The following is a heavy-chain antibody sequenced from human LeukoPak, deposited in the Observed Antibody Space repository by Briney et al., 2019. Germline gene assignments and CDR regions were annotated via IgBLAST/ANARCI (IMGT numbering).Heavy chain of an antibody. CDR3: AKGSYDSGSYYEGNWFDS. D-gene: IGHD3-10*01. CDR2: IKQDGSEK. CDR1: RVTFRTYW. J-gene: IGHJ5*01. V-gene: IGHV3-7*01. Sequence: GGTLRLSCTASRVTFRTYWLSWVRQAPGKGLEWVANIKQDGSEKYYVDPVKGRFTISNANTKNSLYPQMTSLTAEDTAVYYVAKGSYDSGSYYEGNWFDSWRQATLVTVSS.